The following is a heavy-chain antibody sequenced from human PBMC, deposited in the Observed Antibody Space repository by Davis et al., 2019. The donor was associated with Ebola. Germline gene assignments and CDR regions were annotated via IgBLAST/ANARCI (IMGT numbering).Heavy chain of an antibody. CDR1: GFTFSSYS. V-gene: IGHV3-48*01. D-gene: IGHD6-25*01. J-gene: IGHJ4*02. CDR2: ISTSSTTT. CDR3: AISQRTWDMEY. Sequence: GESLKISCAASGFTFSSYSMNWVRQAPGKGLEWVSYISTSSTTTYYADSVKGRFTISRDNSKNTLYLQMNSLRAEDTAVYYCAISQRTWDMEYWGQGTLVTVSS.